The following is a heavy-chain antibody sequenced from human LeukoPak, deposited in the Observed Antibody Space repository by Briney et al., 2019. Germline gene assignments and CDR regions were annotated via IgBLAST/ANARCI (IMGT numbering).Heavy chain of an antibody. J-gene: IGHJ6*03. Sequence: PGGSLRLSCAASGFTFDTYDMNWVRQAPGKGLEWVSSITSSSSYIYYAESVKGRFTISRDNAKNSLYLQMNSLRAEDTAVYYCARPRNYGSGPLYYYYYMDVWGKGTTVTVSS. CDR1: GFTFDTYD. D-gene: IGHD3-10*01. CDR3: ARPRNYGSGPLYYYYYMDV. CDR2: ITSSSSYI. V-gene: IGHV3-21*01.